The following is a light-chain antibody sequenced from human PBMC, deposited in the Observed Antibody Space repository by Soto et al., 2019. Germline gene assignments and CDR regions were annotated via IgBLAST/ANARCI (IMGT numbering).Light chain of an antibody. J-gene: IGKJ1*01. CDR2: KAS. Sequence: DIPITQSPSTLSASVGDTVTLPCRASQSIRSWLAWYQQKPGKAPKLLIYKASSLESGVPSRFSGSGSGTEFTLTISSLQPDDFATYYCQQYNSYSRTFGQGTKVDIK. V-gene: IGKV1-5*03. CDR1: QSIRSW. CDR3: QQYNSYSRT.